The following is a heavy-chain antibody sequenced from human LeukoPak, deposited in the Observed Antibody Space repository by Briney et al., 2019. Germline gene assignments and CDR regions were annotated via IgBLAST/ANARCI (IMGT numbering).Heavy chain of an antibody. D-gene: IGHD2-2*01. V-gene: IGHV3-21*01. CDR2: ISSSSSYI. CDR1: GFTFSSYN. J-gene: IGHJ5*02. CDR3: ARDPHCSFSCRNWFDP. Sequence: GGSLRLSCAASGFTFSSYNMNWVRQAPGKGLEWVSSISSSSSYIYYADSVKGRFTIYRDNAKNSLYLQMNSLRAEDTAVYYCARDPHCSFSCRNWFDPWGQGTLVTVSS.